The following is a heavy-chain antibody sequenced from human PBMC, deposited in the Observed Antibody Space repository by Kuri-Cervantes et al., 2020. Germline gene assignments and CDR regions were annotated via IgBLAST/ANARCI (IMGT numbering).Heavy chain of an antibody. J-gene: IGHJ4*02. Sequence: ESLKISCAVSGYSISSGYYWGWIRQPPGKGLEWIGSIYHSGSTYYNPSLKSRVTISVDTSKNQFSLKLSSVTAADTAVYYCARLGTGGSYYYDYWGQGTLVTVSS. CDR3: ARLGTGGSYYYDY. V-gene: IGHV4-38-2*01. CDR2: IYHSGST. D-gene: IGHD1-26*01. CDR1: GYSISSGYY.